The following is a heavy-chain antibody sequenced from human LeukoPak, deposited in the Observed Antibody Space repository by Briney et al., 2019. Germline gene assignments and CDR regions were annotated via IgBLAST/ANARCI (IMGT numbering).Heavy chain of an antibody. CDR3: ARDTTVTMVRGAPNNGLDV. Sequence: PGGSLRLSCAASGFTFSSFWMGWVRQAPGKGLEWVANIKQDGSEKYYVDSVRGRFTISRDNAKNSLYLQMNSLRAEDTAVYYCARDTTVTMVRGAPNNGLDVWGQGTTVTVSS. D-gene: IGHD3-10*01. CDR1: GFTFSSFW. V-gene: IGHV3-7*01. CDR2: IKQDGSEK. J-gene: IGHJ6*02.